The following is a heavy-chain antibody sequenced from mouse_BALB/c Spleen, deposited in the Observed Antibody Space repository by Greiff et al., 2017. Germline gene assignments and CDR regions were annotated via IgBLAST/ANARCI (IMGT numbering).Heavy chain of an antibody. V-gene: IGHV5-9-4*01. Sequence: EVKVEESGGGLVKPGGSLKLSCAASGFTFSSYAMSWVRQSPEKRLEWVAEISSGGSYTYYPDTVTGRFTISRDNAKNTLYLEMSSLRSEDTAMYYCARARSLTGIAYWGQGTLVTVSA. CDR2: ISSGGSYT. CDR1: GFTFSSYA. J-gene: IGHJ3*01. D-gene: IGHD4-1*01. CDR3: ARARSLTGIAY.